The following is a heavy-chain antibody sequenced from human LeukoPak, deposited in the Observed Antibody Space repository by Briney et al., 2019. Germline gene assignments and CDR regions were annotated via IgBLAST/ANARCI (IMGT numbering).Heavy chain of an antibody. CDR1: GFTFGDHY. D-gene: IGHD3-10*01. CDR3: ARVRYYLDY. Sequence: PGGSLRLSCAASGFTFGDHYMDWVRQAPGKGLEWVGRIRNKDNSYTTEYAASVKGRFTISRDDSKNSLYLQMNSLKTEDTAVYYCARVRYYLDYWGQGTLVTVSS. V-gene: IGHV3-72*01. CDR2: IRNKDNSYTT. J-gene: IGHJ4*02.